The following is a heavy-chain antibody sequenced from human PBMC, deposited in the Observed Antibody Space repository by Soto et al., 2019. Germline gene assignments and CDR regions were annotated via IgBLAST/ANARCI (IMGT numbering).Heavy chain of an antibody. Sequence: QVQLQESGPGLVKPSETLSLTCTVSGGSISTYYWDWIRQPPGKELEWIGYTHYSGNTNYHPSLKSRVTISLDTSRNQFSLKLSSVTAADTAIDYCARHTVTIRAGFDYWGQGALVTVSS. CDR1: GGSISTYY. CDR3: ARHTVTIRAGFDY. CDR2: THYSGNT. D-gene: IGHD4-17*01. V-gene: IGHV4-59*01. J-gene: IGHJ4*02.